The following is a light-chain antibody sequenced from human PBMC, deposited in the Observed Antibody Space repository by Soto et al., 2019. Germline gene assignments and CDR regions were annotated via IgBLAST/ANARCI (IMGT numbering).Light chain of an antibody. Sequence: DVQMTQSPSSLSASVGDSVTITCRASQSVFNHLSWFQQRPGKGPKLLIYDASSLHAGVPSGFSGGRYGTDFALTISTVQPEDSAIYYCHYSSSTPLTFGGGTRVELK. J-gene: IGKJ4*01. CDR3: HYSSSTPLT. V-gene: IGKV1-39*01. CDR2: DAS. CDR1: QSVFNH.